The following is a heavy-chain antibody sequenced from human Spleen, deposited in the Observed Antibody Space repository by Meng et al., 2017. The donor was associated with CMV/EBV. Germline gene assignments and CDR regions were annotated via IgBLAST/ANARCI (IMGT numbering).Heavy chain of an antibody. CDR3: ARAAATGYFDY. CDR1: GYSISSGYY. CDR2: IYHSGST. J-gene: IGHJ4*02. Sequence: GSLRLSCTVSGYSISSGYYWGWIRQPPGKGLEWIGSIYHSGSTYYNPSLKSRVTISVDTSKNQFSLKLSSVTAADTAVYYCARAAATGYFDYWGQGTLVTVSS. V-gene: IGHV4-38-2*02. D-gene: IGHD2-15*01.